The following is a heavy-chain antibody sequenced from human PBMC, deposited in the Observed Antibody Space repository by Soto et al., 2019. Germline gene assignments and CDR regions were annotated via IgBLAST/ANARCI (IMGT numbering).Heavy chain of an antibody. Sequence: QVQLVESGGGVVQPGRSLRLSCAASGFTFSSYGMHRVRQAPGKGLEWVAVMYYDGSDEYYADSVKGRFTISRDNSKNTLYLQMNGLRAEDTAIYYCAKDYSSTSYGINYWGQGTLVSVSS. CDR2: MYYDGSDE. J-gene: IGHJ4*02. CDR1: GFTFSSYG. V-gene: IGHV3-33*06. CDR3: AKDYSSTSYGINY. D-gene: IGHD6-19*01.